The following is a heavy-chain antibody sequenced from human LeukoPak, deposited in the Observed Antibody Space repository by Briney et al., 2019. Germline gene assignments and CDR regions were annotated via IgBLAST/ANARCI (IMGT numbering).Heavy chain of an antibody. D-gene: IGHD2-21*01. CDR1: GFTFSSYG. CDR3: AKLWWEPNDY. J-gene: IGHJ4*02. V-gene: IGHV3-30*18. Sequence: GRSLRLSCAASGFTFSSYGMHWVRQAPGKGLEWVAVISYDGSNKYYADSVKGRFTISRDNSKNTLYLQMNSLRAGDTAVYYCAKLWWEPNDYWGQGTLVTVFS. CDR2: ISYDGSNK.